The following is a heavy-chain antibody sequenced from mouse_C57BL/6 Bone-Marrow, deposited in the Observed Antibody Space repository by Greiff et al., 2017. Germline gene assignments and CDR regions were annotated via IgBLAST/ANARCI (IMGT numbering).Heavy chain of an antibody. V-gene: IGHV1-82*01. D-gene: IGHD2-2*01. CDR2: LYPGDGDT. Sequence: QVQLQQSGPELVKPGASVKISCKASGYAFSSSWMNWVKQRPGKGLEWIGRLYPGDGDTTYNGQFKGKATLTADKSFSTAYMQLSSLTSEDSAVYFCARGGYDAWFAYWGQGTLVTVSA. J-gene: IGHJ3*01. CDR1: GYAFSSSW. CDR3: ARGGYDAWFAY.